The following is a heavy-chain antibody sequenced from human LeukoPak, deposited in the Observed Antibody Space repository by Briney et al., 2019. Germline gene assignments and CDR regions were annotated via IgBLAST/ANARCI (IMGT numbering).Heavy chain of an antibody. J-gene: IGHJ4*02. V-gene: IGHV3-23*01. CDR1: GFTFNDAW. D-gene: IGHD3-9*01. CDR3: AKDMRFDWTPYYFDY. CDR2: ISGSGGST. Sequence: PGGSLRLSCGASGFTFNDAWMSWVRQAPGKGLEWVSAISGSGGSTYYADSVKGRFTISRDNSKNTLYLQMNSLRAEDTAVYYCAKDMRFDWTPYYFDYWGQGTLVTVSS.